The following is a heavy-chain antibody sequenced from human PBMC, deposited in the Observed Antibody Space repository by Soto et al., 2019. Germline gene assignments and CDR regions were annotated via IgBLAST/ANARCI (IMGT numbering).Heavy chain of an antibody. CDR3: ARDVYYYDSSAYWAY. Sequence: EVQLVESGGGLVKPGGSLRLSCAASGFTFSSYSMNWVRQAPGKGLEWVSSITGSSSYIYYADSVKGRFTISRDNAKNSLYLQKNSLRAEDTAVYYCARDVYYYDSSAYWAYWGQGTLVTVSS. J-gene: IGHJ4*02. D-gene: IGHD3-22*01. CDR2: ITGSSSYI. CDR1: GFTFSSYS. V-gene: IGHV3-21*02.